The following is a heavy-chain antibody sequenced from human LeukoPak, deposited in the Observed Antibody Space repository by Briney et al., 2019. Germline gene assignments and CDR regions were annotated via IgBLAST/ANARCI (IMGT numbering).Heavy chain of an antibody. J-gene: IGHJ4*02. CDR2: IDYGGST. CDR1: GDSSYNRIYY. V-gene: IGHV4-39*07. Sequence: TSSETLSLTCTVSGDSSYNRIYYWGWIRQPPGKGLEWIGSIDYGGSTYYNPSLKSRATISVDTSKNQFSLKLRSVTAADTAVYYCAAESDSAWFTGGDFDYWGQGTLVTVSS. D-gene: IGHD2-8*02. CDR3: AAESDSAWFTGGDFDY.